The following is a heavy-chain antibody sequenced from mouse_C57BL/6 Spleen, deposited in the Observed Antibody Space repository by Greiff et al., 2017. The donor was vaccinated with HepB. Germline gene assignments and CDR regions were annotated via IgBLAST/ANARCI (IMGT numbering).Heavy chain of an antibody. J-gene: IGHJ3*01. V-gene: IGHV1-76*01. CDR1: GYTFTDYY. CDR3: ARGDGYYGFAY. CDR2: IYPGSGNT. D-gene: IGHD2-3*01. Sequence: QVQLQQSGAELVRPGASVKLSCKASGYTFTDYYINWVKQRPGQGLEWIARIYPGSGNTYYNEKFKGKATLTAEKSSSTAYMQLSSLTSEDSAVYFCARGDGYYGFAYWGQGTLVTVSA.